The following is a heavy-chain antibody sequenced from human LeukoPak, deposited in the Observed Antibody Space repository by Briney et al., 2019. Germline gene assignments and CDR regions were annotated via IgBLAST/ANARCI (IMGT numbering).Heavy chain of an antibody. CDR1: GFTFSSYS. CDR3: ARDQTTYYYDSSGFRLFDY. V-gene: IGHV3-21*01. D-gene: IGHD3-22*01. Sequence: GGSLRLSCAASGFTFSSYSMNWVRQAPGKGLEWVSSISSSSSYIYYADSVKGRFTISRDNAKNSLYLQMNSLRAEGTAVYYCARDQTTYYYDSSGFRLFDYWGQGTLVTVSS. J-gene: IGHJ4*02. CDR2: ISSSSSYI.